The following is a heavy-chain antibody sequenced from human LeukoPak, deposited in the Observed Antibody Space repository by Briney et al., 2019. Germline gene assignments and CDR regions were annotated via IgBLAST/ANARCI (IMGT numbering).Heavy chain of an antibody. J-gene: IGHJ3*02. D-gene: IGHD1-26*01. V-gene: IGHV3-53*01. CDR2: NYSGGST. CDR3: AREWELLEDAFDI. Sequence: PGGSLRLSCAASGFTVSSIYMSWVRQTPGKGLEWVSVNYSGGSTYYADSVKGRFTISRDNSKNTLYLQMNSLRAEDTAVYYCAREWELLEDAFDIWGQGTMVTVSS. CDR1: GFTVSSIY.